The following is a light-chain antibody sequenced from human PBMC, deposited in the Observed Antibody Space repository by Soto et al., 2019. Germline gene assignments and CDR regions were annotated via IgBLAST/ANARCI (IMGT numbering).Light chain of an antibody. CDR2: DAS. Sequence: EIVLRQSPGTLSLSPGERATLSCRASQSVSSYLAWYQQKPGQAPRLLIYDASTRATGIPARFSGSGSGTDFTLTITSLEPEDFAVYYCQQRSNWPPTFGQGTKVDIK. V-gene: IGKV3-11*01. CDR3: QQRSNWPPT. J-gene: IGKJ1*01. CDR1: QSVSSY.